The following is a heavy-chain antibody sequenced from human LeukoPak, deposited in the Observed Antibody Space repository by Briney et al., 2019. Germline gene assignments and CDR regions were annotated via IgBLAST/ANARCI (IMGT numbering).Heavy chain of an antibody. D-gene: IGHD4-17*01. Sequence: SVKVSCKASGGSFSIHSISWVRRAPGHGLEWMGRIIPIYGTTEYAQKFQGRVIINADKSTSTVYMELNRLTSEDSAVYFCGIILAVGDYARESLDPWGQRTLVTVSS. J-gene: IGHJ5*02. V-gene: IGHV1-69*08. CDR3: GIILAVGDYARESLDP. CDR1: GGSFSIHS. CDR2: IIPIYGTT.